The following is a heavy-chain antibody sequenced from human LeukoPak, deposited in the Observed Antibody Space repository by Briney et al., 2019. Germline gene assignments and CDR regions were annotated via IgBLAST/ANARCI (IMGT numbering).Heavy chain of an antibody. J-gene: IGHJ4*02. Sequence: GEPLKISCQGFGYNFNKYWVGWVRQLPGKGLEWMGVIYPDDSDTKYSPSFQGRVTISADKSISTAYLQWSSLKASDTAMYYCARSYYDFWSGYSFDYWGQGTLVTVSS. CDR3: ARSYYDFWSGYSFDY. CDR2: IYPDDSDT. V-gene: IGHV5-51*01. D-gene: IGHD3-3*01. CDR1: GYNFNKYW.